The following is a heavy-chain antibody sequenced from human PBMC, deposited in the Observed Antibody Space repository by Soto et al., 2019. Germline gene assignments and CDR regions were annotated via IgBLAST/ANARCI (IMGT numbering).Heavy chain of an antibody. J-gene: IGHJ4*02. CDR3: AAKYTGYDWGYYVS. CDR1: GFTFTTSG. V-gene: IGHV1-58*01. Sequence: ASVKVSCKASGFTFTTSGVQWMRQARGQGIEWIGWIVVGSGDTNYAQKFQEKVTITGDKSTSTAYMELSSLTSEDTAVYYCAAKYTGYDWGYYVSWGQGTQVTVSS. D-gene: IGHD5-12*01. CDR2: IVVGSGDT.